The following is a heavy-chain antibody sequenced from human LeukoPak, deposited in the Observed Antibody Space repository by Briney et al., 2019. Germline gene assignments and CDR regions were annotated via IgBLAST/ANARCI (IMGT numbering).Heavy chain of an antibody. Sequence: ASVKVSCKASGYTFTNYGITWVRQAPGQGLEWMGWINPNSGGTNYAQKFQGRVTMTRDTSISTAYMELSRLRSDDTAVYYCATLWFGELPAFDYWGQGTLVTVSS. CDR2: INPNSGGT. CDR1: GYTFTNYG. J-gene: IGHJ4*02. CDR3: ATLWFGELPAFDY. D-gene: IGHD3-10*01. V-gene: IGHV1-2*02.